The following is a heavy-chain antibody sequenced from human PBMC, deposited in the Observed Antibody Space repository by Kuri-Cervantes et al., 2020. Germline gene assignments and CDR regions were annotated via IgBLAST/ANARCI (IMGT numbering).Heavy chain of an antibody. CDR3: ARDGSSWYHWFDP. D-gene: IGHD6-13*01. CDR2: INHSGGT. CDR1: GASFSPYY. J-gene: IGHJ5*02. V-gene: IGHV4-34*01. Sequence: SETLSLTCAVYGASFSPYYWNWIRQPPGKGLEWIGEINHSGGTNYNPSLKSRVTMSVDTSKNQFSLHLTSLTAADTAMYYCARDGSSWYHWFDPWGQGTLVTVSS.